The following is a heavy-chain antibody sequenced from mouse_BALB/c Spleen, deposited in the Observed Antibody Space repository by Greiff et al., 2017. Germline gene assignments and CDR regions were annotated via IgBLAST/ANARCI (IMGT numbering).Heavy chain of an antibody. D-gene: IGHD2-4*01. Sequence: EVQLVESGGGLVQPGGSRKLSCAASGFTFSSFGMHWVRQAPEKGLEWVAYISSGSSTIYYADTVKGRFTISRDNPKNTLFLQMTSLRSEDTAMYYCARSGYDYAWFAYWGQGTTLTVSS. V-gene: IGHV5-17*02. CDR1: GFTFSSFG. CDR3: ARSGYDYAWFAY. CDR2: ISSGSSTI. J-gene: IGHJ2*01.